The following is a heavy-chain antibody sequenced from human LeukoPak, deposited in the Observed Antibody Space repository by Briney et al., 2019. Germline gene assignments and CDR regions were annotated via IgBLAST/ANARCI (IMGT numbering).Heavy chain of an antibody. Sequence: GRSLRLSCAASGFTFSSYGMHWVRQAPGKGLEWVAVIWYDGSNKYYADSVKGRFTISRDNSKNTLYLQMNSLGAEDTAVYYCANEGAGTTYAFDIWGQGTMVTVSS. CDR2: IWYDGSNK. D-gene: IGHD1-7*01. CDR1: GFTFSSYG. CDR3: ANEGAGTTYAFDI. V-gene: IGHV3-33*06. J-gene: IGHJ3*02.